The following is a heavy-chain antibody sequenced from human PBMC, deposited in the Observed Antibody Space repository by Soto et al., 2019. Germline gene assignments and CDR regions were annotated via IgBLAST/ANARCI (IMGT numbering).Heavy chain of an antibody. J-gene: IGHJ4*02. V-gene: IGHV3-30*18. D-gene: IGHD5-12*01. CDR3: AKDGDDVGYDRYFDY. CDR1: GFTFSSYG. CDR2: ISYDGSNK. Sequence: ESGGGVVQPGGSLSLSCAASGFTFSSYGMHWVRQAPGKGLEWVAIISYDGSNKYYADSVKGRFTISRDNSKNTLYLQMNSLRPEDTAVYYCAKDGDDVGYDRYFDYWGQGTLVTVSS.